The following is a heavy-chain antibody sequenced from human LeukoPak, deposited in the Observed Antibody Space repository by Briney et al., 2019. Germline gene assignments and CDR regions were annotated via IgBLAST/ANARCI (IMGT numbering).Heavy chain of an antibody. CDR3: ARVFPTTYYYDSSGYYVDY. Sequence: ASVKVSCKASGYTFTTYGISWVRQAPGQGLEWMGWISAYNGNTNYAQKLQGRVTMTTDTSTSTAYMELRSLRSDDTAVYYCARVFPTTYYYDSSGYYVDYWGQGTLVTVSS. CDR2: ISAYNGNT. D-gene: IGHD3-22*01. V-gene: IGHV1-18*01. J-gene: IGHJ4*02. CDR1: GYTFTTYG.